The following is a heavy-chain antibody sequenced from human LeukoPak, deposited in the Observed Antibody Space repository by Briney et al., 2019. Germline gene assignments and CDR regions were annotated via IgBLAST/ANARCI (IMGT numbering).Heavy chain of an antibody. CDR3: ARDVRWLASPYYFDF. J-gene: IGHJ4*02. Sequence: GASVKLSCKASGYTFTSYGMSWVRQAPGQGLEWIGWISASNGNTNYAQKLQGRVTMTTDTSTSTAYMQLKSLRSDDPAVYYCARDVRWLASPYYFDFWGQGTLVTVSA. V-gene: IGHV1-18*01. CDR2: ISASNGNT. D-gene: IGHD6-19*01. CDR1: GYTFTSYG.